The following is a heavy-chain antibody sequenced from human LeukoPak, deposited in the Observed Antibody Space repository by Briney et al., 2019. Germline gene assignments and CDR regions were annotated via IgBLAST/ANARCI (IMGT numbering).Heavy chain of an antibody. V-gene: IGHV3-21*01. CDR1: GFTFSSYR. Sequence: GGSLRLSCAASGFTFSSYRMNWVRQAPGKGLQWVSSISSSSSYIYYADSVKGRFTISRDNAKNTLYLQMNSLRAEDTAMYYCARVLSSGWYKNWFDPWGQGTLVTVSS. D-gene: IGHD6-19*01. CDR3: ARVLSSGWYKNWFDP. CDR2: ISSSSSYI. J-gene: IGHJ5*02.